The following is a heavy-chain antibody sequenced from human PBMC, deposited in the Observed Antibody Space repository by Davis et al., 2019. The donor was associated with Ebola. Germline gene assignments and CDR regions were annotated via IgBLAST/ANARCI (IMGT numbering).Heavy chain of an antibody. J-gene: IGHJ4*02. CDR3: ARQRRLRLGELSGHFDY. Sequence: MPGGSLRLSCTVSGGSISSSSYYWGWIRQPPGKGLEWIGSIYYSGSTYYNPSLKSRVTISVDTSKNQFSLKLSSVTAADTAVYYCARQRRLRLGELSGHFDYWGQGTLVTVSS. CDR2: IYYSGST. V-gene: IGHV4-39*01. D-gene: IGHD3-16*02. CDR1: GGSISSSSYY.